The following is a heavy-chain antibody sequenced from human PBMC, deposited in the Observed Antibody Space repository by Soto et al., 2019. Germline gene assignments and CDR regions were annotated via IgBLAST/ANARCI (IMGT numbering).Heavy chain of an antibody. CDR1: GGSISSYY. CDR2: IYYSGST. D-gene: IGHD3-3*01. CDR3: ARDRPGQYYDFWSGEGDAFDI. J-gene: IGHJ3*02. V-gene: IGHV4-59*01. Sequence: SETLSLTCTVSGGSISSYYWSWIRQPPGKGLEWIGYIYYSGSTNYSPSLKSRVTISVDTSKNQFSLKLSSVTAADTAVYYCARDRPGQYYDFWSGEGDAFDIWGQGTMVTVSS.